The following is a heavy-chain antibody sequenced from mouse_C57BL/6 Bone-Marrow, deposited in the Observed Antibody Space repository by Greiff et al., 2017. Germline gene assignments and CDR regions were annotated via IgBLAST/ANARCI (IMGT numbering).Heavy chain of an antibody. Sequence: EVQVVESGGGLVQPKGSLKLSCAASGFSFNTYAMNWVRQAPGKGLEWVARIRSKSNNYASYYADSVKDRFTISRDDSESRLYLQMNNLKTEDTAMYYCVRFGIPHWGQGTSVTVSS. CDR2: IRSKSNNYAS. J-gene: IGHJ4*01. D-gene: IGHD5-1-1*01. CDR1: GFSFNTYA. CDR3: VRFGIPH. V-gene: IGHV10-1*01.